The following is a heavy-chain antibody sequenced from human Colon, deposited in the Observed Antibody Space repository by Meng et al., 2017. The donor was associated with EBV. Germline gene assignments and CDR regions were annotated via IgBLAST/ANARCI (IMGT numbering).Heavy chain of an antibody. CDR3: ARRDYGNYPLKSP. Sequence: QVQPQESGPGLVKSSGTLSVTCAVSGDSITSNAWWSWVRQPPGKGLEWIGQIHHTGYSTFNPSLQSRVTMSVDKSKNQFFLTVRSVTASDTAVYYCARRDYGNYPLKSPWGQGVLVTVSS. D-gene: IGHD4-17*01. CDR1: GDSITSNAW. J-gene: IGHJ5*02. CDR2: IHHTGYS. V-gene: IGHV4-4*02.